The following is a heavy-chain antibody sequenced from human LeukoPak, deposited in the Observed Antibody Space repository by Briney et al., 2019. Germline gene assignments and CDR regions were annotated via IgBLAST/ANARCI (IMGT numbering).Heavy chain of an antibody. CDR3: ARDPAGGAYDL. Sequence: GGSLRLSCAASGFTFSSYTMSWVRQAPGKGLEWISVISATGFTTHHTDSVKGRFTISRDNSKSILYLQMDGLRAEDTAVYYCARDPAGGAYDLWGQGTMVTVSS. J-gene: IGHJ3*01. CDR2: ISATGFTT. CDR1: GFTFSSYT. V-gene: IGHV3-23*01.